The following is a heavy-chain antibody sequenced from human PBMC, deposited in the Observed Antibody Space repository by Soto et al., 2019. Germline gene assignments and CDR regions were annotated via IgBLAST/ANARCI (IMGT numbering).Heavy chain of an antibody. CDR1: EFTFEDYA. D-gene: IGHD3-10*01. Sequence: EVQLVESGGGLVQPGRSLRLSCVASEFTFEDYAMQWVRQAPGKGLEWVSGISWNSGTLVYADSVKGRFIISRDNPKNSPFLKMNRLRAEDTALYFCAKGRTRPLQLGSFGDNAFDVWGQGTMVTVSS. J-gene: IGHJ3*01. CDR3: AKGRTRPLQLGSFGDNAFDV. V-gene: IGHV3-9*01. CDR2: ISWNSGTL.